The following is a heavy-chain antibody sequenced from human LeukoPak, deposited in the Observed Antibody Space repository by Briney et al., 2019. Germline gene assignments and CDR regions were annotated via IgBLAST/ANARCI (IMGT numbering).Heavy chain of an antibody. CDR1: GFTFSSYG. CDR3: ARGARYFDWLLDY. V-gene: IGHV3-33*01. D-gene: IGHD3-9*01. Sequence: GRSLRLSCAASGFTFSSYGMHWVRQAPGKGLEWVAVIWYDGSNKYYADSVKGRFTISRDNSKNTLYLQMNSLRAADTAVYYCARGARYFDWLLDYWGQGTLVTVSS. CDR2: IWYDGSNK. J-gene: IGHJ4*02.